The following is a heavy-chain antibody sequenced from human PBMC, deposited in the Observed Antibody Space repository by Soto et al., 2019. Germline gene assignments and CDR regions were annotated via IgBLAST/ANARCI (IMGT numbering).Heavy chain of an antibody. V-gene: IGHV1-18*04. J-gene: IGHJ6*02. CDR1: GYTFTSYG. CDR3: ARDSVTIFGVVDENYYYYGMDV. Sequence: GASVKVSCKASGYTFTSYGISWVRQAPGQGLEWMGWISAYNGNTNYAQKLQGRVTMTTDTSTSTAYMEPRSLRSDDTAVYYCARDSVTIFGVVDENYYYYGMDVWGQGTTVTVSS. CDR2: ISAYNGNT. D-gene: IGHD3-3*01.